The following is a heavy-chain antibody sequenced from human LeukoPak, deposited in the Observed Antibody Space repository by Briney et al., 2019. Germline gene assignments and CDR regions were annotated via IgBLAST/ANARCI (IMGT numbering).Heavy chain of an antibody. V-gene: IGHV3-30*04. Sequence: PGGSLRLSCAASGFTFSSYALHWVRQAPGKGLEWVALISYDGGNKYYADSVKGRFTISRDNSKNTLYLQMNSLRAEDTAVYYCAKDRYLGYYFDYWGQGTLVTVSS. CDR2: ISYDGGNK. CDR3: AKDRYLGYYFDY. J-gene: IGHJ4*02. D-gene: IGHD3-9*01. CDR1: GFTFSSYA.